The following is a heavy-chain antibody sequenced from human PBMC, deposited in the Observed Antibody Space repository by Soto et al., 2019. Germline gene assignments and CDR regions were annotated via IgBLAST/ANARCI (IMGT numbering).Heavy chain of an antibody. CDR3: TRGPRPISTGTGAY. V-gene: IGHV3-74*01. D-gene: IGHD3-10*01. Sequence: GGSLRLSCAASGFILKMYWMHWVRQSPGKGLVWISRIYNDGTYSDYADSVRGRFTISRDNVNDTLYLQMNNLRAADSGLYYCTRGPRPISTGTGAYWGQGTQVTVSS. CDR1: GFILKMYW. J-gene: IGHJ4*01. CDR2: IYNDGTYS.